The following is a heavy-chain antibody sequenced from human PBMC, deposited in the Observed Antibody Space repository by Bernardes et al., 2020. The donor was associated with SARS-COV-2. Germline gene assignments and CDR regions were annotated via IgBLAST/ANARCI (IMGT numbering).Heavy chain of an antibody. CDR2: VSTNVGST. CDR3: ARDLYGGNSNLAY. D-gene: IGHD4-17*01. CDR1: GFAFSAYS. V-gene: IGHV3-64*02. Sequence: GGSLRLSCAASGFAFSAYSMNWVRQAPGKGLEYVATVSTNVGSTYYADSVKGRFTISRDNSRNTLYLQMGSLRPEDTALYYCARDLYGGNSNLAYWGHGTLVTVSS. J-gene: IGHJ4*01.